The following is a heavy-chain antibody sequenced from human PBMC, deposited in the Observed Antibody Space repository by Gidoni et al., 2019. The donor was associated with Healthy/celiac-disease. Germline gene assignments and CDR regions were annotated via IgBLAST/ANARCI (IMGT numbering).Heavy chain of an antibody. Sequence: QVQLHESGTGLVKPSGTLSLTFAVSRGSISRSNRSSLLRPPPGKGLAWIGEIYHSGSTNYTPSLKSRVTISVDKSKNQFSLKLSSVTAADTAVYYCARGIVVVVAATLSRRTSNWFDPWGQGTLVTVSS. CDR2: IYHSGST. J-gene: IGHJ5*02. CDR1: RGSISRSNR. V-gene: IGHV4-4*02. CDR3: ARGIVVVVAATLSRRTSNWFDP. D-gene: IGHD2-15*01.